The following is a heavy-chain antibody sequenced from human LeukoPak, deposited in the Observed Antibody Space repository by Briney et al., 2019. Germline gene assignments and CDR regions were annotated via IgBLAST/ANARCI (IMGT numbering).Heavy chain of an antibody. CDR2: ISSSSSTI. D-gene: IGHD3-3*01. V-gene: IGHV3-48*01. J-gene: IGHJ4*02. Sequence: GGSLRLSCAASGFTFSSYSMNWVRQAPGKGLEWVSYISSSSSTIYYADSVKGRFTISRDNAKNSLYLQMNSLRAEDTAVYYCARALYDFWSGYTLDYWGQGTLVTVSS. CDR3: ARALYDFWSGYTLDY. CDR1: GFTFSSYS.